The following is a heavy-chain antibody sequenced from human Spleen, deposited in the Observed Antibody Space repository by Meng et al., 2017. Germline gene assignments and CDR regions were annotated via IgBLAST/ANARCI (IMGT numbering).Heavy chain of an antibody. CDR3: ARGMTNFDY. V-gene: IGHV4-34*01. Sequence: SETLSLTCTVSGGSITNYYWSWIRQPPGKGLEWIGEINHSGSTNYNPSLKSRVTISVDTSKNQFSLKLSSVTAADTAVYYCARGMTNFDYWGQGTLVTVSS. CDR2: INHSGST. J-gene: IGHJ4*02. CDR1: GGSITNYY.